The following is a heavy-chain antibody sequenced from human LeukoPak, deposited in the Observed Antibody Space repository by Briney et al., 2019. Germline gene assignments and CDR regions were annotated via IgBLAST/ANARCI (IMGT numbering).Heavy chain of an antibody. CDR2: IWYDGSNK. V-gene: IGHV3-30*02. J-gene: IGHJ4*02. Sequence: GGSLRLSCAASGFTFSSYGMHWVRQAPGKGLEWVAFIWYDGSNKYYADSVKGQFTISRDNSKNTLYLQMNSLRAEDTAVYYCAKDRGWWTYFDYWGQGTLVTVSS. CDR1: GFTFSSYG. CDR3: AKDRGWWTYFDY. D-gene: IGHD6-19*01.